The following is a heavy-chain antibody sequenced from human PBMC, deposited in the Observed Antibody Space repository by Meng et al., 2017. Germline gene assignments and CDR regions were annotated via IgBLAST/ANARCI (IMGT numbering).Heavy chain of an antibody. CDR2: IIPIFGTA. D-gene: IGHD5-18*01. Sequence: QGRVVQFGGERKKPGYPVKVPCQDSGGTFSSYAISWVRQAPGQGLEWMGGIIPIFGTANYAQKFQGRVTITADESTSTAYMELSSLRSEDTAVYYCAREGYSYGYFNWGQGTLVTVSS. V-gene: IGHV1-69*01. J-gene: IGHJ4*02. CDR1: GGTFSSYA. CDR3: AREGYSYGYFN.